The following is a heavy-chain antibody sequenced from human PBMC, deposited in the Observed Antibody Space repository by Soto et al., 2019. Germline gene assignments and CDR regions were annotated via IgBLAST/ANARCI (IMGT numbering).Heavy chain of an antibody. J-gene: IGHJ4*02. V-gene: IGHV4-34*01. CDR1: GGSFSGYY. CDR2: INHSGST. Sequence: QVQLQQWGAGLLKPSETLSLICAVYGGSFSGYYWSWIRQPPGKGLEWIGEINHSGSTNYNPSLKSRVTVSVDTSKNQFSLKLRSVTAADTAVYYCARVSSRYCSGGRCYSEIQIFDYWGQGILVTVSS. D-gene: IGHD2-15*01. CDR3: ARVSSRYCSGGRCYSEIQIFDY.